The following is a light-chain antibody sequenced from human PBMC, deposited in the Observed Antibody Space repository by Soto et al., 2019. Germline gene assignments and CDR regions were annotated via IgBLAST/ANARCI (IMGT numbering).Light chain of an antibody. CDR1: SSNIGGTNY. J-gene: IGLJ2*01. CDR2: SNN. V-gene: IGLV1-47*02. Sequence: QSVLAQPPSASGTPGQRVFISCSGSSSNIGGTNYAYWYQQLPGAAPKLLMHSNNLRPSGVPERISGSKSGTSASLAISGLRSEDEAVYYCASWDDRLGAVIFGGGTKVTLL. CDR3: ASWDDRLGAVI.